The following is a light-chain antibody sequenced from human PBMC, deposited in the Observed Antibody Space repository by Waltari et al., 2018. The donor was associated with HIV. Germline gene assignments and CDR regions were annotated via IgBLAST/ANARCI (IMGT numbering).Light chain of an antibody. Sequence: EIVLTQSPVTLYLSPGEKATLSCRASQNVGNYLAWYQQRHGQAPRLLIYDASRTATDTPGRFSGSGSGTDFTLTINSLQPEDYATYYCQQSYSSPLTFGPGTKVDIK. J-gene: IGKJ3*01. CDR2: DAS. CDR1: QNVGNY. CDR3: QQSYSSPLT. V-gene: IGKV3-11*01.